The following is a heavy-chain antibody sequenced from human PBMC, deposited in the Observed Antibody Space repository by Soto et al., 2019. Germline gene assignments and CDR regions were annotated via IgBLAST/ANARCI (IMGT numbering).Heavy chain of an antibody. D-gene: IGHD5-18*01. CDR1: GFTFSDYY. CDR2: ISSSGSTI. CDR3: ARAPTADYYYYYMDV. V-gene: IGHV3-11*01. J-gene: IGHJ6*03. Sequence: GESLKISCAASGFTFSDYYMSWIRQAPGKGLEWVSYISSSGSTIYYADSVKGRFTISRDNAKNSLYLQMNSLRAEDTAVYYCARAPTADYYYYYMDVWGKGTTVTVSS.